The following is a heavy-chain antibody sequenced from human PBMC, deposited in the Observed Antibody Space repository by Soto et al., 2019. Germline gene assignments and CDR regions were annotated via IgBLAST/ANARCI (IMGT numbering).Heavy chain of an antibody. D-gene: IGHD2-8*02. CDR2: ISSSGSTI. Sequence: GSLRLSCAASGFTFSSYEMNWVRQAPGKGLEWVSYISSSGSTIYYADSVKGRFTISRDNAKNSLYLQMNSLRAKDTAVYYCAREVVSFFDYWGQGTLVTVSS. J-gene: IGHJ4*02. V-gene: IGHV3-48*03. CDR1: GFTFSSYE. CDR3: AREVVSFFDY.